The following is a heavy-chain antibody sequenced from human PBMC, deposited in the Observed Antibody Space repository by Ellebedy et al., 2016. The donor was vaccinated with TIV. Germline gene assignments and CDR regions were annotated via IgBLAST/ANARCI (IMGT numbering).Heavy chain of an antibody. V-gene: IGHV3-53*01. CDR1: GFTVSSNY. Sequence: PGGSLRLSCAASGFTVSSNYMNWVRQAPGKGLEWVSVIYSGGDGGDTYYADSVEGRFIISRDNSKKTLYLQMNSLRAEDTAVYYCAKGRGGGPDSSAPRYYFDYWGLGTLVTVSS. CDR2: IYSGGDGGDT. J-gene: IGHJ4*02. D-gene: IGHD3-22*01. CDR3: AKGRGGGPDSSAPRYYFDY.